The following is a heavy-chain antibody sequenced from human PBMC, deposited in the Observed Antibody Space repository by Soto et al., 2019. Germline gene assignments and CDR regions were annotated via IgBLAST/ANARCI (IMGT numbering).Heavy chain of an antibody. V-gene: IGHV1-69*13. J-gene: IGHJ6*02. CDR3: ARDRVVVTAHGYYYGMDV. CDR2: IIPIFGTA. Sequence: WXSVKVSCKASVGTFSSYAISWVRQAPGQGLEWMGGIIPIFGTANYAQKFQGRVTITADESTSTAYMELSSLRSEDTAVYYCARDRVVVTAHGYYYGMDVWGQGTTVTVSS. CDR1: VGTFSSYA. D-gene: IGHD2-21*02.